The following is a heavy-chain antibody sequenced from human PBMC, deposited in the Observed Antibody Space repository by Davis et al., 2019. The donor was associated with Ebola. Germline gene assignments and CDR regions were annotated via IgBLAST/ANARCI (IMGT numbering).Heavy chain of an antibody. CDR3: AKETDEYVSSSNDY. V-gene: IGHV3-30*04. CDR2: VSFDGRTT. CDR1: GFGFSSYA. Sequence: PGGSLRLSCVASGFGFSSYAMTWVRQTPGKGLEWVAVVSFDGRTTHYGNSVKGRFIVSRDNSRNTVSLQMNSLGLDDTGVYYCAKETDEYVSSSNDYWGQGILVTVSS. D-gene: IGHD6-6*01. J-gene: IGHJ4*02.